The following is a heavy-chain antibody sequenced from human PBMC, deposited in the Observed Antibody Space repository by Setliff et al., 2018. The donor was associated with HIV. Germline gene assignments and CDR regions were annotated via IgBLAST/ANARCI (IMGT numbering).Heavy chain of an antibody. Sequence: TSETLSLTCTVTGGSISGNYYWTWIRQHPGKGLEWIGYFYYRGTTYYTPSLKSRVTISVDSSKNQFSLKLTSVTAADTAVYYCARGSIDYWTGYYSRSGYFYYMDVWGRGTTVTVSS. CDR2: FYYRGTT. J-gene: IGHJ6*03. V-gene: IGHV4-31*03. CDR1: GGSISGNYY. CDR3: ARGSIDYWTGYYSRSGYFYYMDV. D-gene: IGHD3-3*01.